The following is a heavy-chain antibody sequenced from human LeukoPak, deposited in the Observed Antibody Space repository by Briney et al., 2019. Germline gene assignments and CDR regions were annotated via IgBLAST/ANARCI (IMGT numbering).Heavy chain of an antibody. J-gene: IGHJ4*02. V-gene: IGHV1-69*04. CDR1: GGTFSSYA. CDR2: IIPIFGIA. D-gene: IGHD2-21*02. Sequence: SVKVSCKASGGTFSSYAISWVRQAPGQRLEWMGRIIPIFGIANYAQKFQGRVTITADKSTSTAYMELSSLRSEDTAVYYCAVVTSLGGFDYWGQGTLVTVSS. CDR3: AVVTSLGGFDY.